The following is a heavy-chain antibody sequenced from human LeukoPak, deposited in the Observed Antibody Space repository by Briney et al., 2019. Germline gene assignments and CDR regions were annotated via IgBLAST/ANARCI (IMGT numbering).Heavy chain of an antibody. D-gene: IGHD1-26*01. Sequence: PSETLSLTCTVSGGSISSYYWSWFRQAPGKGLEWIGYIYDSGSTKYNPSLKSRLTISVDTSKTQFSLKLSSVTAADTAVYYCARDGRGSYYHADYWGQGTLVTVSS. V-gene: IGHV4-59*01. CDR3: ARDGRGSYYHADY. J-gene: IGHJ4*02. CDR1: GGSISSYY. CDR2: IYDSGST.